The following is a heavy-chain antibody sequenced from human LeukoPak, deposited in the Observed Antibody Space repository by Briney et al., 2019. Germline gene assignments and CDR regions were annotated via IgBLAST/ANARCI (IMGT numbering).Heavy chain of an antibody. CDR2: IYYSGST. Sequence: SETLSLTCTVSGGSISSYYWSWIRQPPGKGLEWIGYIYYSGSTNYNPSLKSRVTISVDTSKNQFSLKLSSVTAADTAVYYCARHILTGNVDYWGQGTLVTVSS. D-gene: IGHD3-9*01. J-gene: IGHJ4*02. CDR1: GGSISSYY. CDR3: ARHILTGNVDY. V-gene: IGHV4-59*01.